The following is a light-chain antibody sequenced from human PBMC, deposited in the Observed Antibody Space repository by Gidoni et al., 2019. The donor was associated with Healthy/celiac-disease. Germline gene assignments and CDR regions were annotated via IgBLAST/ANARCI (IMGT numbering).Light chain of an antibody. Sequence: DIQMTQSPSSLSASVGDRVTITCQASQDISNYLNWYQQKPGKAPKLLIYDASNLETGVPSRFSGSGSGTDFTFTISSLQPEDIATYYCQQYDKLPPGFGQGTKLEIK. CDR3: QQYDKLPPG. V-gene: IGKV1-33*01. CDR1: QDISNY. J-gene: IGKJ2*03. CDR2: DAS.